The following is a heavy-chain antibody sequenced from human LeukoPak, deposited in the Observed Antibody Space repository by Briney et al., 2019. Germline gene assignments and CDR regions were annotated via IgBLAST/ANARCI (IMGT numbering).Heavy chain of an antibody. J-gene: IGHJ4*02. V-gene: IGHV1-2*02. Sequence: ASVKVSCKTSGYTFTDYYIHGVRQAPGQGLEWMGWINPNSGETNSAQKFQGRVTMTGDTSISTGYMELRRVTSDDTAVYYCARDRNYSNTERGFDYWGQGTLVTVSS. CDR2: INPNSGET. CDR3: ARDRNYSNTERGFDY. D-gene: IGHD4-11*01. CDR1: GYTFTDYY.